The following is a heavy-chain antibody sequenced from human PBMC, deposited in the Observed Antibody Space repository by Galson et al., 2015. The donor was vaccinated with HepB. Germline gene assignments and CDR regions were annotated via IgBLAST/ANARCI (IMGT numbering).Heavy chain of an antibody. J-gene: IGHJ4*02. Sequence: SLRLSCAASGFTFSSHATNWVHQAPGKGLEWVSGINNDGGGAKHADSVKGRFSISRDNSRNTLYLQMNTLRVEDTAVYYCANRDWGLVLGGWGQGSLVTVSS. V-gene: IGHV3-23*01. CDR3: ANRDWGLVLGG. CDR2: INNDGGGA. D-gene: IGHD2-21*01. CDR1: GFTFSSHA.